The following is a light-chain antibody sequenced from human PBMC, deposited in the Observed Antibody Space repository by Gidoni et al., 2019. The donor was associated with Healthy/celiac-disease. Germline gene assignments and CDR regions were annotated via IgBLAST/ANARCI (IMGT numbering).Light chain of an antibody. V-gene: IGKV3-15*01. CDR1: QSVSSN. CDR2: GAS. CDR3: QQYTNRPALT. J-gene: IGKJ4*01. Sequence: EVVMTQSPATLSVSPGESATLTCRASQSVSSNLACYQQKPGQAPRLLIYGASTRATCIPARLSGSGSWTEFTLPISSLQSEDFVVYYCQQYTNRPALTFGGGTKVEIK.